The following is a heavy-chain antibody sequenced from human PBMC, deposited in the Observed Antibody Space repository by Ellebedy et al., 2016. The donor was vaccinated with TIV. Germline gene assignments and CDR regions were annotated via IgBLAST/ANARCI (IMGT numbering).Heavy chain of an antibody. V-gene: IGHV3-43*01. CDR1: GFTFDDYT. D-gene: IGHD3-22*01. CDR2: INWDGGST. Sequence: GGSLRLSCAASGFTFDDYTMHWVRQAPGKGLEWVSLINWDGGSTYYADSVKGRFTISRDNSKSSLDLQMNSLRTEDTALYYCARGDSSGYYGSIGFWGQGTLVTVSS. J-gene: IGHJ4*02. CDR3: ARGDSSGYYGSIGF.